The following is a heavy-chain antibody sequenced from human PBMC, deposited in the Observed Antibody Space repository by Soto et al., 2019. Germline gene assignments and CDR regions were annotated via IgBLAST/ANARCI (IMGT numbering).Heavy chain of an antibody. V-gene: IGHV4-31*03. Sequence: TLSLTCTVSGGSISSGGYYWSWIRQHPGKGLEWIGYIYYSGSTYYNPSLKSRVTISVDTSKNQFSLKLSSVTAADTAVYYCAREYSSSYWFDPWGQGTLVTVSS. CDR2: IYYSGST. J-gene: IGHJ5*02. D-gene: IGHD6-6*01. CDR3: AREYSSSYWFDP. CDR1: GGSISSGGYY.